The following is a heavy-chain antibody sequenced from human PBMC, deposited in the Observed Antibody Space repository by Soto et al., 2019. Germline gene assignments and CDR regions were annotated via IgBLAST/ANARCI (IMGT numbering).Heavy chain of an antibody. Sequence: EVQLVESGGGLVQPGGSLRLSCAASGFTFSNYWMYWVRQAPGKGLVWVSRINSDGSVSSYADSVKGRLTISRDNVKNTLYLQMDSLRADDTAVYYCARVDCVGGTCDSLAGSFYYYVAVWGKGPTVTVFS. J-gene: IGHJ6*03. D-gene: IGHD2-15*01. CDR1: GFTFSNYW. CDR2: INSDGSVS. CDR3: ARVDCVGGTCDSLAGSFYYYVAV. V-gene: IGHV3-74*01.